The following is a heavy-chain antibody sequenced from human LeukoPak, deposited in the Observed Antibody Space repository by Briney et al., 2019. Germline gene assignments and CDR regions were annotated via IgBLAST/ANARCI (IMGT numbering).Heavy chain of an antibody. CDR3: ARGRDGYNWIDY. D-gene: IGHD5-24*01. CDR1: GFTFSSCG. Sequence: GRSLRLSCAASGFTFSSCGMHWVRQAPGKGLEWVAVIWYDGTNKYYADSVKGRFTISRDNSKNTLYLQMNSLRAEDMAVYYCARGRDGYNWIDYWGQGTLVTVSS. V-gene: IGHV3-33*01. J-gene: IGHJ4*02. CDR2: IWYDGTNK.